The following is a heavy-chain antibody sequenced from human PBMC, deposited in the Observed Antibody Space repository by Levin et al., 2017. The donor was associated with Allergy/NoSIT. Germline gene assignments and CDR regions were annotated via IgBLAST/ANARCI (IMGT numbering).Heavy chain of an antibody. CDR3: ARGIAFGELLSF. CDR1: GFTVSSNY. Sequence: GGSLRLSCAASGFTVSSNYMSWVRQAPGKGLEWVSVVYSGGSTYYADSLRGRFTISRDNSKNALYLQMNSLRAEDTAVYYCARGIAFGELLSFWGQGTLVTVSS. V-gene: IGHV3-66*01. CDR2: VYSGGST. D-gene: IGHD3-10*01. J-gene: IGHJ4*02.